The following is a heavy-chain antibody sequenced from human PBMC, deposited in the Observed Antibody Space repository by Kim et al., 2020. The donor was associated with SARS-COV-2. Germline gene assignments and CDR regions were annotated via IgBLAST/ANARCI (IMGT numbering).Heavy chain of an antibody. D-gene: IGHD3-10*01. CDR3: ARDPGGRDFDN. Sequence: WGSLRLSCAASGFLFSSYGFHWVRQAPGKGLEWVAGISFVTINEDYADSVKGRFTISRDDSKSSLHLQMNNLRADDTAIYYCARDPGGRDFDNWGQGTLV. V-gene: IGHV3-30*04. J-gene: IGHJ4*02. CDR2: ISFVTINE. CDR1: GFLFSSYG.